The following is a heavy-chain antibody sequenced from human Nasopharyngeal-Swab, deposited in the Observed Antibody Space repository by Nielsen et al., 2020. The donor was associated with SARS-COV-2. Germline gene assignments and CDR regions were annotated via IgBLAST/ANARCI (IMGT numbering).Heavy chain of an antibody. Sequence: GESLKISCAASGFTFSSYAMHWVRQAPGKGPEWVAVISYDGSNKYYADSVKGRFTISRDNSKNTLYLQMNSLRAEDTAVYYCARDRGKITMLPTGGMDVWGQGTTVTVSS. CDR3: ARDRGKITMLPTGGMDV. CDR2: ISYDGSNK. J-gene: IGHJ6*02. CDR1: GFTFSSYA. D-gene: IGHD3-10*01. V-gene: IGHV3-30-3*01.